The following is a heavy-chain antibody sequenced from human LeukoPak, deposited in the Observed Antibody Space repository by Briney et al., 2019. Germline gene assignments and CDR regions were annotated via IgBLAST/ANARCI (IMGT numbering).Heavy chain of an antibody. J-gene: IGHJ4*02. Sequence: QPGGSLRLSCAASGFTFSSQWMHWLRQPPGKGLVWVSRINSDGSTTTYADSVRGRFTISRDNAKNTLYLQMNSLRAEDTAVYYCARDEPTVTTGPPVGSWGQGTLVTVSS. D-gene: IGHD4-17*01. CDR1: GFTFSSQW. V-gene: IGHV3-74*01. CDR2: INSDGSTT. CDR3: ARDEPTVTTGPPVGS.